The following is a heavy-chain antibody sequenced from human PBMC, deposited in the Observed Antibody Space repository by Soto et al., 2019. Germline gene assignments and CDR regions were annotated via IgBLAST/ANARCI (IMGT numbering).Heavy chain of an antibody. CDR2: IKSKIDGGTT. D-gene: IGHD6-19*01. Sequence: GSLRLSCAGSGFIFSNAWMNWVRQAPGKGVEWVGRIKSKIDGGTTDFGAPMKGRFTISRDDSKNTVYLQMNSLNTEDTAVYYCARDPGITGYSSGWGSDYWGQGTLVTVSS. V-gene: IGHV3-15*07. CDR1: GFIFSNAW. J-gene: IGHJ4*02. CDR3: ARDPGITGYSSGWGSDY.